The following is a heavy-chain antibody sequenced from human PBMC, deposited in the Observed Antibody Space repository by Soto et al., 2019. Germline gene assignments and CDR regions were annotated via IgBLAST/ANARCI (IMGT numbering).Heavy chain of an antibody. J-gene: IGHJ4*02. CDR3: ARHADGSGSYYDY. D-gene: IGHD3-10*01. CDR2: IYYSGST. CDR1: GGSISSSSYY. V-gene: IGHV4-39*01. Sequence: PSETLSLTCTVSGGSISSSSYYWGWILQPPGKGLEWIGSIYYSGSTYYNPSLKSRVTISVDTSKNQFSLKLSSVTAADTAVYYCARHADGSGSYYDYWGQGTLVTVS.